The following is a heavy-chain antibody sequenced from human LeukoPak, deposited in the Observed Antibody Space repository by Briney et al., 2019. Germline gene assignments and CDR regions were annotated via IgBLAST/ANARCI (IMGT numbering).Heavy chain of an antibody. CDR3: ARTTPHYYGSGSYYDY. CDR2: IYYSGST. J-gene: IGHJ4*02. CDR1: GGSISSYY. Sequence: SETLSLTCTVSGGSISSYYWSWIRQPPGKGLEWIGYIYYSGSTNYNPSLKSRVTISVDTSKNQFSLKLSSVTAADTAVYYCARTTPHYYGSGSYYDYWGQGTLVTVSS. V-gene: IGHV4-59*08. D-gene: IGHD3-10*01.